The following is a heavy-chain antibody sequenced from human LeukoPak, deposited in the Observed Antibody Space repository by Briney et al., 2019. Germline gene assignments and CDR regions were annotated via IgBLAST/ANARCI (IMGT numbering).Heavy chain of an antibody. V-gene: IGHV5-51*01. J-gene: IGHJ3*02. D-gene: IGHD4-17*01. CDR2: IYPGDSDT. CDR1: GYSFTSYW. Sequence: GESLKISCKGSGYSFTSYWIGWVRQVPGKGLEWMGIIYPGDSDTRYSPSFQGQVTISADKSISTAYLQWSSLKASDTAMYYCARQTHDYGDYGAFDIWGQGTMVTVSS. CDR3: ARQTHDYGDYGAFDI.